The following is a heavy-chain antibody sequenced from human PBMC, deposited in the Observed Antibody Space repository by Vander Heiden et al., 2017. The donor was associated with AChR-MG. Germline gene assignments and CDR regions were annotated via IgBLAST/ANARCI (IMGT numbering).Heavy chain of an antibody. J-gene: IGHJ4*01. D-gene: IGHD2-2*01. CDR2: INQRGST. CDR1: GGSFSGYY. CDR3: ARGASTTN. Sequence: QVQLQQWGAGLLTPSETLSLTCAVYGGSFSGYYWSWIRQPPGKGLEWIGEINQRGSTNYNPSIKSRVTISVDTSKNKLSLKMSSVTAADTAVDYCARGASTTNWGHGTLVTVSS. V-gene: IGHV4-34*01.